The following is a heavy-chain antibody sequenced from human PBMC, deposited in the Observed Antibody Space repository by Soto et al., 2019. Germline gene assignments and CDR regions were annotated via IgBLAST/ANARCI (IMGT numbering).Heavy chain of an antibody. J-gene: IGHJ4*02. CDR2: ISYDGSNK. CDR3: AKLYSSSPFDY. CDR1: GFTFSSYG. Sequence: PGGSLRLSCAASGFTFSSYGMQWVRQAPGKGLEWVAVISYDGSNKYYADSVKGRFTISRDNSKNTLYLQMNSLRAEDTAVYYCAKLYSSSPFDYWGQGTLVTVSS. V-gene: IGHV3-30*18. D-gene: IGHD6-13*01.